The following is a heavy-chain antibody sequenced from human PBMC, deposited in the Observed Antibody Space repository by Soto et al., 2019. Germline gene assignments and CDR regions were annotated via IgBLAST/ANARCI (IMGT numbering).Heavy chain of an antibody. D-gene: IGHD2-15*01. J-gene: IGHJ3*02. Sequence: ASVKVSCKASGYTFTGYYMHWVRQAPGQGLEWMGWINPNSGGTNYAQKFQGWVTMTRDTSISTAYMERSRLRSDDTAVYYCAGVVVGESDDAFDIWGQGTMVTVSS. V-gene: IGHV1-2*04. CDR2: INPNSGGT. CDR1: GYTFTGYY. CDR3: AGVVVGESDDAFDI.